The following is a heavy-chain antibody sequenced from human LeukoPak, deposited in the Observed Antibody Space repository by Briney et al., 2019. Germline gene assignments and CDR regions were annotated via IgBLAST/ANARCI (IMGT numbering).Heavy chain of an antibody. CDR2: INHSGST. Sequence: SETLSLTCAVYGGSFSGYYWSWIRQPPGKGLEWIGEINHSGSTNYNPSLKSRVTISVDTSKNQFSLKLSSVTAADTADYYCARIPAAGYYYYHYKDVLGQGTTVTVSS. V-gene: IGHV4-34*01. J-gene: IGHJ6*03. D-gene: IGHD6-13*01. CDR1: GGSFSGYY. CDR3: ARIPAAGYYYYHYKDV.